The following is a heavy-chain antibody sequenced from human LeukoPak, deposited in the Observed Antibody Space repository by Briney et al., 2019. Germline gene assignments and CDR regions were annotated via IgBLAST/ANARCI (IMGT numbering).Heavy chain of an antibody. V-gene: IGHV4-59*08. CDR1: GGSISSDH. CDR2: ISYSGVT. D-gene: IGHD1-14*01. Sequence: PSETLSLTCTVSGGSISSDHWSWIRQPPGKGLEWIGYISYSGVTNYNPSLKSRVTIPVDMSKTQFSLKLNSVTAADTAIYYCAKLSPGIWGQGTLVTVSS. CDR3: AKLSPGI. J-gene: IGHJ4*02.